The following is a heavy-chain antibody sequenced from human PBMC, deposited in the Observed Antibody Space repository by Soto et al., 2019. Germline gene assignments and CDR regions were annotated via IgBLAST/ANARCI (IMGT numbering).Heavy chain of an antibody. D-gene: IGHD3-9*01. CDR2: INHSGST. J-gene: IGHJ5*02. CDR1: GGSFSGYY. CDR3: ARGLGRRSSYGVGYYDILTGFDP. Sequence: SETLSLTCAVYGGSFSGYYWSWIRQPPGKGLEWIGEINHSGSTNYNPSLKSRVTISVDTSKNQFSLKLSSVTAADTAVYYCARGLGRRSSYGVGYYDILTGFDPWGQGTLVTVSS. V-gene: IGHV4-34*01.